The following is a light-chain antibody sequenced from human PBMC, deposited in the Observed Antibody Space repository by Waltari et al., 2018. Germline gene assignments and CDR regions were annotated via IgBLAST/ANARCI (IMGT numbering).Light chain of an antibody. Sequence: IVLTQSPPTLSSSAGARATLPSRPRLSVSSYLARYQQKPGQAPRLLIYDASNRATGIPARFSGSGSGTDFTLTISSLEPEDFAVYYCQQRSNWPWTFGQGTKVEIK. CDR2: DAS. J-gene: IGKJ1*01. CDR1: LSVSSY. V-gene: IGKV3-11*01. CDR3: QQRSNWPWT.